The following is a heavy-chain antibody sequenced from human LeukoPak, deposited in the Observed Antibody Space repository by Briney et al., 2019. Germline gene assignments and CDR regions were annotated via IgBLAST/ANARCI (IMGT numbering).Heavy chain of an antibody. J-gene: IGHJ4*02. V-gene: IGHV4-4*07. Sequence: SETLSLTCAVSGGSISSSNWWSWIRQPAGKGLEWIGRIYTSGSTNYNPSLKSRVTMSVDTSKNQFSLKLSSVTAADTAVYYCARSVSAGYCSSTSCSPWGYWGQGTLVTVSS. CDR2: IYTSGST. CDR1: GGSISSSNW. CDR3: ARSVSAGYCSSTSCSPWGY. D-gene: IGHD2-2*01.